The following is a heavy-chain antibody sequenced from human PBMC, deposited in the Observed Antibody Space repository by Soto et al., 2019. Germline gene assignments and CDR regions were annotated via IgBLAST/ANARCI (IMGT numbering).Heavy chain of an antibody. CDR3: VRPYYSSSWFAFDR. D-gene: IGHD6-13*01. J-gene: IGHJ4*02. Sequence: SLRLSCTGSGFDFGAYYMSLIRQAPGKGLEWVSYIDSGDGTTYYTDSVKGRFTISRDNAKKTVYLQMSSLRVEDTALYYCVRPYYSSSWFAFDRWGQGTLVKVSS. CDR1: GFDFGAYY. CDR2: IDSGDGTT. V-gene: IGHV3-11*01.